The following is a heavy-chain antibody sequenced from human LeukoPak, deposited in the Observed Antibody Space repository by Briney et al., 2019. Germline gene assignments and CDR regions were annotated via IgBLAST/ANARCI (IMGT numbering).Heavy chain of an antibody. J-gene: IGHJ4*02. CDR3: AKDLHNYGSGSYFSPDY. Sequence: GGSLRLSCAASGFTFSSYAMTWVRQAPGKGLEWVSTIGGSGGSTYYADSVKGRLTISRDNSKNTLYLQMNSLRAEDTAVYYCAKDLHNYGSGSYFSPDYWGQGTLVAVSS. CDR2: IGGSGGST. D-gene: IGHD3-10*01. CDR1: GFTFSSYA. V-gene: IGHV3-23*01.